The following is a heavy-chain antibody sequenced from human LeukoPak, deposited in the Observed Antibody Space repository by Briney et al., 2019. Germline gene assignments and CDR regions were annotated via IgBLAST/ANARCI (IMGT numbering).Heavy chain of an antibody. CDR3: ASDKGYSNNYFDY. CDR2: IYYSGST. CDR1: GFTVSSNY. V-gene: IGHV4-39*02. J-gene: IGHJ4*02. Sequence: PGGSLRLSCAASGFTVSSNYMSWIRQPPGKGLQWIASIYYSGSTYYNSSLKSRVTISVDTSKNQFSLKLSSMTAADTAVYYCASDKGYSNNYFDYWGQGTLVTVSS. D-gene: IGHD6-13*01.